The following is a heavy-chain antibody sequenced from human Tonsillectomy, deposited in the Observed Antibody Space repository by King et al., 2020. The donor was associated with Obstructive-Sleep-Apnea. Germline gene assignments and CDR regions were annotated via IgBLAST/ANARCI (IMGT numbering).Heavy chain of an antibody. D-gene: IGHD3-22*01. V-gene: IGHV4-38-2*02. CDR1: GYSISSGYY. Sequence: QLQESSPGLVKPSETLSLTCTVSGYSISSGYYWGWIRQSPGKGLEWIGSIFHIGSTYYSPSLKSRVTISVDTSKNQFSLRLSSVTATDTAVYYCARDRGEDTGGDYYWDRYFDLWGRGTLVTVSS. CDR3: ARDRGEDTGGDYYWDRYFDL. J-gene: IGHJ2*01. CDR2: IFHIGST.